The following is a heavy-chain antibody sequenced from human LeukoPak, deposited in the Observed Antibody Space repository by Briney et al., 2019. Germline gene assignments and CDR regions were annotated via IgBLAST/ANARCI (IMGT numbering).Heavy chain of an antibody. CDR1: GFTFSSYG. V-gene: IGHV3-30*18. CDR2: ISYDGSNK. D-gene: IGHD3-22*01. CDR3: AKGYYYDSSGYYFLDY. Sequence: SGGSLRLSCAASGFTFSSYGMHWVRQAPGKGLEWVAVISYDGSNKYYADSVKGRFTISRDNSKNTLYLQMNSLRAEDTAVYYCAKGYYYDSSGYYFLDYWGQGTLVTVSS. J-gene: IGHJ4*02.